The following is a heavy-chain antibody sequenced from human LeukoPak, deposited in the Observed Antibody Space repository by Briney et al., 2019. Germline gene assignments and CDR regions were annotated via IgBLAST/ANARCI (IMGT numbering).Heavy chain of an antibody. J-gene: IGHJ3*01. CDR2: INQDGGAI. Sequence: GGSLRLSCIGSGFTFSKTWMMWVRQAPGKGLEWVANINQDGGAISYVDSVKGRFTVYRDNSKNTLYLQMNSLRAGDTALYYCAKDPNGDYVGVFDSWGQGTMVTVSS. CDR3: AKDPNGDYVGVFDS. V-gene: IGHV3-7*03. D-gene: IGHD4-17*01. CDR1: GFTFSKTW.